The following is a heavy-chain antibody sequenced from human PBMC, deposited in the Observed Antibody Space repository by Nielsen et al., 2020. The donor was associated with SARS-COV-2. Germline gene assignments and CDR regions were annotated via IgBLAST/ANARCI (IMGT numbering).Heavy chain of an antibody. D-gene: IGHD5-24*01. J-gene: IGHJ6*03. CDR1: GFTFSSYG. V-gene: IGHV3-30*18. Sequence: GESLKISCAASGFTFSSYGMHWVRQAPGKGLEWVAVMSSDGRNELYADSVGGRFSISRDNSKNTIFLQVDSLRSDDSAVYYCAKGGVRGDGFYLHMDVWGKGTTVTVSS. CDR2: MSSDGRNE. CDR3: AKGGVRGDGFYLHMDV.